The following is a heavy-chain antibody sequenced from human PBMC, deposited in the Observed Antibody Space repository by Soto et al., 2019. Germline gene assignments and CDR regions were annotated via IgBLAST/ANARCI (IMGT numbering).Heavy chain of an antibody. Sequence: PSETLSLTCTVSGGSISSYYWSWIRQPPGKGLEWIGYTYYSGSTNYNPSLKSRVTISVDTSKNQFSLKLSSVTAADTAVYYCGRGGSVTTEYYYYYYMDVWGKGTTVTVS. V-gene: IGHV4-59*01. D-gene: IGHD4-4*01. CDR3: GRGGSVTTEYYYYYYMDV. J-gene: IGHJ6*03. CDR2: TYYSGST. CDR1: GGSISSYY.